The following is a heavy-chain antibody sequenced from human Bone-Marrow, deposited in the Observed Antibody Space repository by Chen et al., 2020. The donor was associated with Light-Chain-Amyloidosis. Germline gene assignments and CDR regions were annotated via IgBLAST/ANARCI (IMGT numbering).Heavy chain of an antibody. V-gene: IGHV4-31*03. D-gene: IGHD3-10*02. CDR2: IYHSGSV. J-gene: IGHJ5*02. Sequence: QVQLQESGPGLVKPSQTLSLSCTVSGGSISSGGYYWSWIRQHPGKGLGWIGFIYHSGSVTYNPSLRSRLTISVDTSRNQFSLKLSSVTAADTAVYYCARGPNVAFDPWGQGTLVTVSS. CDR1: GGSISSGGYY. CDR3: ARGPNVAFDP.